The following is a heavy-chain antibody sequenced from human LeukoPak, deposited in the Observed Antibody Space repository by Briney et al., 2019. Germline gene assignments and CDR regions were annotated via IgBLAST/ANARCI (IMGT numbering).Heavy chain of an antibody. CDR2: IHPSTGNP. Sequence: GASVMVSCKASGYTFSNYAMNWVRQAPGQGLEWMGWIHPSTGNPTYAQGFTRRFVFSLDTSVSTTYLLISSLKAEDTAVYYCARAFESLGGLSLPDHWGQGTLVTVSS. V-gene: IGHV7-4-1*02. CDR3: ARAFESLGGLSLPDH. D-gene: IGHD3-16*02. J-gene: IGHJ5*02. CDR1: GYTFSNYA.